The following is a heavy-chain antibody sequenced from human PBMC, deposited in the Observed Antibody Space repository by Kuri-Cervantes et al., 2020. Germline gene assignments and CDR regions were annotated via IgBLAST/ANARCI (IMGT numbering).Heavy chain of an antibody. CDR2: IYWDDDK. CDR3: AHSADYYGSGSYSGNWFDP. V-gene: IGHV2-5*02. J-gene: IGHJ5*02. CDR1: GFSLSTSGVG. Sequence: SGPTLVKPTQTLTLTCTFSGFSLSTSGVGVGWIRQPPGKALEWLALIYWDDDKRYSPSLKSRLTITKDTSKNQVVLTMTNMDPVDTATYHCAHSADYYGSGSYSGNWFDPWGQGTLVTVSS. D-gene: IGHD3-10*01.